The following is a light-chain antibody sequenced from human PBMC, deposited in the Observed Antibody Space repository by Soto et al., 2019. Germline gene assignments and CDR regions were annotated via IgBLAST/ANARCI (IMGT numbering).Light chain of an antibody. CDR1: NSDVGGYNY. Sequence: QSVLTQPASVSGSPGQSITISCTGTNSDVGGYNYVSWYQHHPGKAPKLMIYDVNNRPSGVSNRFSGSKSGNTASLTISGLQAEDEANYYCSSYTSSSTVIFGGGTKLTVL. CDR3: SSYTSSSTVI. J-gene: IGLJ2*01. CDR2: DVN. V-gene: IGLV2-14*03.